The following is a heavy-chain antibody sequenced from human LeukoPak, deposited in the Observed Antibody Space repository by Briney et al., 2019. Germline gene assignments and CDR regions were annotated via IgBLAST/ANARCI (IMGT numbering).Heavy chain of an antibody. J-gene: IGHJ6*03. D-gene: IGHD3-3*01. CDR1: GYTFTSYD. Sequence: ASVKVSCKASGYTFTSYDINWVRQATGQGLEWMGWMNPNSGNTGYAQKFQGRVTITRNTSISTAYMELSSLRSEDTAVYYCARGKSITIFGVVIRSYMDVWGKGTTVTVSS. V-gene: IGHV1-8*01. CDR2: MNPNSGNT. CDR3: ARGKSITIFGVVIRSYMDV.